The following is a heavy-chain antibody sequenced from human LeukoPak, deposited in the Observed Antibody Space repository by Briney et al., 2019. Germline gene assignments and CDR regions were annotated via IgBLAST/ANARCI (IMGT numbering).Heavy chain of an antibody. CDR1: GFNVDSIH. Sequence: GGSLTLSCAVYGFNVDSIHMSWVRQAPGKGLDWVSLVYSGGDTFYSDSVKGRFIFSRDTSKNTLSLHMISLSAEDSGLYYCARLLKRGVAFDLWGQGTMVTVSS. CDR3: ARLLKRGVAFDL. D-gene: IGHD3-9*01. CDR2: VYSGGDT. J-gene: IGHJ3*01. V-gene: IGHV3-66*04.